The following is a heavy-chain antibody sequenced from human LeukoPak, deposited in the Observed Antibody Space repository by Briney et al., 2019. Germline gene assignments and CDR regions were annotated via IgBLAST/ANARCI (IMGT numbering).Heavy chain of an antibody. J-gene: IGHJ4*02. D-gene: IGHD3-3*01. CDR3: ATLPVLRFLEWFVD. V-gene: IGHV1-24*01. CDR1: GYTLTELS. CDR2: FDPEDGET. Sequence: VXXSXKVSGYTLTELSMHXXRQAPGKGLXWRGGFDPEDGETIYAQKFQGRVTMTEDTSTDTAYMELSSLRSEDTAVYYCATLPVLRFLEWFVDWGQGTLVTVSS.